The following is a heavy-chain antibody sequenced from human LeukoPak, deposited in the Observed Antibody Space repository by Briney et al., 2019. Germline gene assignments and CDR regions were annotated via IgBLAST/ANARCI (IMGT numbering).Heavy chain of an antibody. CDR1: GGSISSYY. D-gene: IGHD1-26*01. CDR3: AGQTYCGSYLDY. V-gene: IGHV4-4*09. Sequence: SETLSLTCTVSGGSISSYYWSWIRQPPGKGLEWIGYIYTSGSTNYNPSLKSRVTISVDTSKNQFSLKLSSVTAADTAVYYCAGQTYCGSYLDYWGQGTLVTVSS. CDR2: IYTSGST. J-gene: IGHJ4*01.